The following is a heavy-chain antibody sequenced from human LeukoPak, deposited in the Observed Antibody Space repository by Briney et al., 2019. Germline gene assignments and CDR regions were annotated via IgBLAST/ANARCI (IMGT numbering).Heavy chain of an antibody. V-gene: IGHV1-69*06. CDR2: IIPIFGTA. D-gene: IGHD6-13*01. CDR1: GYIFTYTY. Sequence: ASVKISCKASGYIFTYTYLHWVRQPPGQGLEWMGGIIPIFGTANYAQKFQGRVTITADKSTSTAYMELSSLRSEDTAVYYCATSKQQLVFGYFDYWGQGTLVTVSS. CDR3: ATSKQQLVFGYFDY. J-gene: IGHJ4*02.